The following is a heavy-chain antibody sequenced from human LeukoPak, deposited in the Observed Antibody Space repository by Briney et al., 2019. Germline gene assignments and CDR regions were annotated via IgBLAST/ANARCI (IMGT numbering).Heavy chain of an antibody. D-gene: IGHD1-26*01. CDR3: ARDRGSWEPNWFDP. J-gene: IGHJ5*02. CDR1: GGSISSGGYY. CDR2: IYYSGST. Sequence: SETLSLTCTVSGGSISSGGYYWSWIRQHPGKGLEWIGYIYYSGSTYYNPSLKSRVTISVDTSKNQFSLKLSSVTAADTAVYYCARDRGSWEPNWFDPWGQGTLVTVSS. V-gene: IGHV4-31*03.